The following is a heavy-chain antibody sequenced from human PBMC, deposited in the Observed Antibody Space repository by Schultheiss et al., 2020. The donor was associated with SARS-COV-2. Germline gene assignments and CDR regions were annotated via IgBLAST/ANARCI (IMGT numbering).Heavy chain of an antibody. CDR3: ARHLDVDSWNDAPGMDV. CDR2: ISYDGSNK. CDR1: GFTFSNYA. D-gene: IGHD1-20*01. Sequence: GGSLRLSCAASGFTFSNYAMHWVRQAPGKGLEWVAVISYDGSNKYYADSVKGRFTISRDNSKNTLYLQMNSLRAEDTAVYYCARHLDVDSWNDAPGMDVWGQGTTVTVSS. V-gene: IGHV3-30-3*01. J-gene: IGHJ6*02.